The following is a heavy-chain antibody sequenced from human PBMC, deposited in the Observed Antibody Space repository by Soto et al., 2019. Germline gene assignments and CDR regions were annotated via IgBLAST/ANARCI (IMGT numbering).Heavy chain of an antibody. CDR1: GFTFSSYA. J-gene: IGHJ4*02. V-gene: IGHV3-23*01. CDR2: ITGSGGST. Sequence: WGSLSPSCAASGFTFSSYAMSWVREARGEALEWVSAITGSGGSTYYADTVKGRFTITRDTSNKAQYVQMYCLRAEKTGVYYCENPITCSTFDYWGQGTLLTVSS. D-gene: IGHD1-20*01. CDR3: ENPITCSTFDY.